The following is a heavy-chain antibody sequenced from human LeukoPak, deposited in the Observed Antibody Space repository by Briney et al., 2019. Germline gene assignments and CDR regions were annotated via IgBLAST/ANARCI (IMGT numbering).Heavy chain of an antibody. V-gene: IGHV3-48*03. CDR3: ARAGYSSGWFGF. J-gene: IGHJ5*01. D-gene: IGHD6-19*01. CDR2: ISSGGNTI. CDR1: GFTISSYW. Sequence: GGSLRLSCAAAGFTISSYWMSWVRQAPGKGLEWVSYISSGGNTIYYADSVKGRFTISRDNAKNSLYLQMNSLRAEDTAVYYCARAGYSSGWFGFWGQGTLVTVSS.